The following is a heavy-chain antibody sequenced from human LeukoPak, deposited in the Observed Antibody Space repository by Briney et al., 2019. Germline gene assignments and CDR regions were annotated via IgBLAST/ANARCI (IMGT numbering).Heavy chain of an antibody. CDR2: ISSTGKTI. J-gene: IGHJ4*02. CDR1: GFTFSSYE. D-gene: IGHD1-26*01. CDR3: ARLSRGNYYYFDY. Sequence: PGGSLRLSCAASGFTFSSYEIDWVRQAPGKGLEWISYISSTGKTIDYADSVKGRFTISRDNAKNSVYLQMNGLRAEDTAVYYCARLSRGNYYYFDYWGEGTLVTVSS. V-gene: IGHV3-48*03.